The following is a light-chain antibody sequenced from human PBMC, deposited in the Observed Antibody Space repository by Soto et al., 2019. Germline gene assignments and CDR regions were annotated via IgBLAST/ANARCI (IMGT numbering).Light chain of an antibody. V-gene: IGKV3-11*01. J-gene: IGKJ1*01. CDR3: QQRSNWPRT. CDR1: QSISSS. Sequence: EIVLTQSPVTLSLSPGERATLSCRASQSISSSLAWYQQKPGQAPRLLIYNAANRATGIPARFSRSGSGTDFTLTTSSLAPKDFAVYYCQQRSNWPRTCGQGTKVEIK. CDR2: NAA.